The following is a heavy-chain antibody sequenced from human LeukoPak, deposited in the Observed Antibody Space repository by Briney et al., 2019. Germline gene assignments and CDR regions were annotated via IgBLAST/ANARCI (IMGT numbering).Heavy chain of an antibody. D-gene: IGHD2-15*01. V-gene: IGHV3-9*01. CDR1: GFTFEDYA. J-gene: IGHJ4*02. CDR2: VSWTSGSI. CDR3: AKGDRSTPPDY. Sequence: GGSLRLSCAASGFTFEDYAMHWVRQAPGKGLEWVSGVSWTSGSIVYADSVKGRFTISRDNAENSLYLQMNSLRPEDTALYYCAKGDRSTPPDYWGQGTLVTVSS.